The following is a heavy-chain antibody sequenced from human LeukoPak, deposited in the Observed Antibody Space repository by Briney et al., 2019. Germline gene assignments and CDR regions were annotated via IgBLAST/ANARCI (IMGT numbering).Heavy chain of an antibody. CDR1: GFTFSSYE. CDR2: ISSSGSTI. Sequence: GGSLRLSCAASGFTFSSYEMNWVRQAPGKGLEWVSYISSSGSTIYYADSVKGRFTISRDNAKNSLYLQMNSLRAEDTALYHCARDGYYYYMDVWGKGTTVTISS. CDR3: ARDGYYYYMDV. J-gene: IGHJ6*03. V-gene: IGHV3-48*03.